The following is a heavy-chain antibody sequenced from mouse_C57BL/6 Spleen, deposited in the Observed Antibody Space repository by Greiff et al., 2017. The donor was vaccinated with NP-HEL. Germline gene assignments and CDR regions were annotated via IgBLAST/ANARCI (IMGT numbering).Heavy chain of an antibody. Sequence: VQLQQPGAELVKPGASVKLSCKASGYTFTSYWMQWVKQRPGQGLEWIGEIDPSDSYTNYNQKFKGKATLTVDTSSSTAYMQLSSLTSEDAAVYYCARRVVAYYFDYWGQGTTLTVSS. D-gene: IGHD1-1*01. CDR1: GYTFTSYW. CDR2: IDPSDSYT. V-gene: IGHV1-50*01. CDR3: ARRVVAYYFDY. J-gene: IGHJ2*01.